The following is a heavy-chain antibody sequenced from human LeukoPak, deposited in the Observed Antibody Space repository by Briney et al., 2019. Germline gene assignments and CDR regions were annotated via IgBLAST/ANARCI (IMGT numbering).Heavy chain of an antibody. CDR2: INSDGSST. V-gene: IGHV3-74*01. D-gene: IGHD6-13*01. Sequence: GGSLRLSCAASGFTFSTYNMNWVRQAPGKGLVWVSRINSDGSSTSYADSVKGRFTISRDNAKNTLYLQMNSLRAEDTAVYYCATGTSSSWYQVYDYWGQGTLVTVSS. CDR3: ATGTSSSWYQVYDY. J-gene: IGHJ4*02. CDR1: GFTFSTYN.